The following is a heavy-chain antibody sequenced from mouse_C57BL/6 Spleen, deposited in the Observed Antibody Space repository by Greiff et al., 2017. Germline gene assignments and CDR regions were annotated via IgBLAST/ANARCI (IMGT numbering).Heavy chain of an antibody. Sequence: QVQLKQSGAELVRPGTSVKVSCKASGYAFTNYLIEWVKQRPGQGLEWIGVINPGRGGTNYNEKFKGKATLTADKASSTAYMQLSSLTSEYSAVYFCEIYSSGYVGDYWGQGTTLTVSA. V-gene: IGHV1-54*01. CDR1: GYAFTNYL. D-gene: IGHD3-2*02. CDR3: EIYSSGYVGDY. J-gene: IGHJ2*01. CDR2: INPGRGGT.